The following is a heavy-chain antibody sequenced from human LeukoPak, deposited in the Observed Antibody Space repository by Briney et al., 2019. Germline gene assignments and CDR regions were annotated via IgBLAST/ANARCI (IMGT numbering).Heavy chain of an antibody. Sequence: GASVKVSCKASGGTFSSYAISWVRQAPGQGLEWMGGIIPIFGTANYAQKFQGRVTMTRDTSISTAYMELSRLRSDDTAVYYCASLWSQLPYQTIDYWGQGTLVTVSS. D-gene: IGHD2-2*01. CDR2: IIPIFGTA. V-gene: IGHV1-69*05. CDR1: GGTFSSYA. CDR3: ASLWSQLPYQTIDY. J-gene: IGHJ4*02.